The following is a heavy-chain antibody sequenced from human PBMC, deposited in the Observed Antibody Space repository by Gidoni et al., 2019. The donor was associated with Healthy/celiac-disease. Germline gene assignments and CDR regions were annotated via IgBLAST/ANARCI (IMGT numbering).Heavy chain of an antibody. V-gene: IGHV4-4*07. CDR2: IYTSGST. CDR1: GGSISIYY. CDR3: ARDLPIVVVPAAIPNYYYYYMDV. D-gene: IGHD2-2*01. J-gene: IGHJ6*03. Sequence: QVQLQASGPGLVKPSETLSLPCTVSGGSISIYYRSWIRQPAGKGLEWIGRIYTSGSTNYNPSLKSRVTMSVDTSKNQFSLKLSSVTAADTAVYYCARDLPIVVVPAAIPNYYYYYMDVWGKGTTVTVSS.